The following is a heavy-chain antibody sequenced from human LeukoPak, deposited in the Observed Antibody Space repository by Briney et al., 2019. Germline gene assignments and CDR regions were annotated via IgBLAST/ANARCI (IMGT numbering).Heavy chain of an antibody. J-gene: IGHJ4*02. CDR1: GGSFSGYY. CDR3: ARETSLAGFASGLGFNY. CDR2: INHSGST. Sequence: SETLSLTCAVYGGSFSGYYWSWIRQPPGKGLEWIGEINHSGSTNYNPSLKSRVTMSIDTSKNHFSLKLTSVTAADTATYYCARETSLAGFASGLGFNYWGQGILVTVSS. D-gene: IGHD6-19*01. V-gene: IGHV4-34*01.